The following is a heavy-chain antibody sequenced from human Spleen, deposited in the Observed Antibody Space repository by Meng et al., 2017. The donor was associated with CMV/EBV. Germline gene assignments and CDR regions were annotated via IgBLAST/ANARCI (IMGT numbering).Heavy chain of an antibody. D-gene: IGHD3-9*01. Sequence: FALRSSNRKWVRQAQGKGLEWVSASSSSSSYIYDADSVKGRFTIYRENSKNTLYLQMNSMRAEDTAVYYCAKDPYDILTGYYGFDYWGQGTLVTVSS. J-gene: IGHJ4*02. CDR3: AKDPYDILTGYYGFDY. V-gene: IGHV3-21*04. CDR1: FALRSSN. CDR2: SSSSSSYI.